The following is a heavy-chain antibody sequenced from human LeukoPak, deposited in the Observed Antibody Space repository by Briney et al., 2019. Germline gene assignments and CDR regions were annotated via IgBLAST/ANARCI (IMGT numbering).Heavy chain of an antibody. CDR2: ISGSGGST. D-gene: IGHD3-22*01. CDR3: ARGLFLSGYLDAFDI. CDR1: GFTFNNFA. J-gene: IGHJ3*02. Sequence: GGSLRLSCAASGFTFNNFAMSWVRQAPGKGLEWVSAISGSGGSTYYADSVKGRFTISRDNSKNTLYLQMNSLRAEDTAVYYCARGLFLSGYLDAFDIWGQGTVVTVSS. V-gene: IGHV3-23*01.